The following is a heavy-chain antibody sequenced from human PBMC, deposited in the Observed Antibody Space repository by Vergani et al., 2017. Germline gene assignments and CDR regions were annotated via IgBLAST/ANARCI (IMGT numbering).Heavy chain of an antibody. D-gene: IGHD3-22*01. V-gene: IGHV5-51*01. CDR2: IYPGDSDT. Sequence: EVQLVQSGAEVKKPGASLKISCKGSGYSFTSYWIGWVRQMPGKGLEWMGFIYPGDSDTRYSPSFQGQVTISADKSISTAYLQWSSLKASDTAMYYCARFMAYYYDSSGYCNAFDIWGQGTMVTVSS. CDR1: GYSFTSYW. CDR3: ARFMAYYYDSSGYCNAFDI. J-gene: IGHJ3*02.